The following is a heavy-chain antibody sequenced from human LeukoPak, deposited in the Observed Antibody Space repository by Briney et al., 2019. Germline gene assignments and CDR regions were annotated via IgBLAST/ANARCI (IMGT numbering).Heavy chain of an antibody. D-gene: IGHD3-3*01. CDR2: ISDSGDGT. CDR1: GFTFRSYA. V-gene: IGHV3-23*01. Sequence: GGSLRLSCTGSGFTFRSYAMSWVRQSPVKGLEWVSAISDSGDGTYYADSVKARFTISRDNSKNTVYLEMSSLRAEDTAVYYCVREVSAWPKNWFDPWGQGTLVTVSS. CDR3: VREVSAWPKNWFDP. J-gene: IGHJ5*02.